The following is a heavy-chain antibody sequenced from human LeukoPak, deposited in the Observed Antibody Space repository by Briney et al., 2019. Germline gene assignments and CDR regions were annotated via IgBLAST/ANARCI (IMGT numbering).Heavy chain of an antibody. V-gene: IGHV4-39*01. CDR2: IYYGGTT. D-gene: IGHD6-19*01. J-gene: IGHJ4*02. CDR1: DGSISSSNYY. CDR3: ARRGLAVAAH. Sequence: SETLSLTCTVSDGSISSSNYYWAWIRQPPGKGLEWIGGIYYGGTTYYSPSLKSRVTISADSSKNQFSLRLTSVTAADTAVYYCARRGLAVAAHWGQGSLVTVSS.